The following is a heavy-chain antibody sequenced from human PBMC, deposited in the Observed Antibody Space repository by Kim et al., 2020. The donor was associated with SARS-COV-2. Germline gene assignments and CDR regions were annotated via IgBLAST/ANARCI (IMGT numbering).Heavy chain of an antibody. V-gene: IGHV3-73*01. D-gene: IGHD3-10*01. J-gene: IGHJ5*02. Sequence: KGRFTISRDDSKNTAYLQMISLKTEDTAVYYCTRHASLWFGELLYYWFDPWGQGTLVTVSS. CDR3: TRHASLWFGELLYYWFDP.